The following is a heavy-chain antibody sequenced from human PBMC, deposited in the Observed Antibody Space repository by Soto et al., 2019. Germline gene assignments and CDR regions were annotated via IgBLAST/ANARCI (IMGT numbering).Heavy chain of an antibody. D-gene: IGHD6-13*01. CDR1: GFTFSSYA. CDR2: ISYDGGSK. V-gene: IGHV3-30*09. Sequence: QVQLVESGGGVVQPGRSLRLSCAASGFTFSSYAMHWVRQAPGKGLGWVAVISYDGGSKYYADSVKGRLAISRDNSKNTLYLQMNSLRAEDTAVYYCARWYSISWAYFDYWGQGTLVTVSS. CDR3: ARWYSISWAYFDY. J-gene: IGHJ4*02.